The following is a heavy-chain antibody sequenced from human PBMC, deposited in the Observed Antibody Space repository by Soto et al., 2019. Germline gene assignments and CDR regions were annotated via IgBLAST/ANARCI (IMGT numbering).Heavy chain of an antibody. CDR1: GGSISSSNW. J-gene: IGHJ4*02. Sequence: QVQLQESGPGLVKPLGTLSLTCAVSGGSISSSNWWSWVRQPPGKGLEWIGEIYHSGSTNYNPSLKSRVTISVDTSKNQFSLKLSSVTAADTAVYYCARGPTGYSYGAYFDYWGQGTLVTVSS. CDR2: IYHSGST. CDR3: ARGPTGYSYGAYFDY. V-gene: IGHV4-4*02. D-gene: IGHD5-18*01.